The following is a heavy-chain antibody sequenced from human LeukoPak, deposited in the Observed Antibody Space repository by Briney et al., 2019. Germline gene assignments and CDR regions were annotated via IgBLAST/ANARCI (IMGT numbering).Heavy chain of an antibody. Sequence: SETLSLTCTVSGYSISSDYYWGWIRQPPGKGLEWIGSIYHSGSTYYNPSLKSRVTISVDTSKNQFSLKLSSVTAADTAVYYCARGGWDGYYYYYMDVWGKGTTVTISS. CDR3: ARGGWDGYYYYYMDV. J-gene: IGHJ6*03. D-gene: IGHD6-19*01. CDR1: GYSISSDYY. CDR2: IYHSGST. V-gene: IGHV4-38-2*02.